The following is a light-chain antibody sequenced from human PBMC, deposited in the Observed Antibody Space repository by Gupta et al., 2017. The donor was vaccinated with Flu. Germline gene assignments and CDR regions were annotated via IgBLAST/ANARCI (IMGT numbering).Light chain of an antibody. Sequence: PSSLSASVGDRVTISCLASQGIASWLDWYQQKPEKVPKSLIYAASSLHSGVPSRFSGSGSGTNFTLTISNLQPEDFATYSCQHDNNYPLTFGGGTKVEIK. CDR2: AAS. J-gene: IGKJ4*01. CDR3: QHDNNYPLT. V-gene: IGKV1D-16*01. CDR1: QGIASW.